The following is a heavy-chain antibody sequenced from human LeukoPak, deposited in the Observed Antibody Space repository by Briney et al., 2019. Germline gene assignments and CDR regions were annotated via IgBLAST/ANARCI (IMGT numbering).Heavy chain of an antibody. CDR2: ISSSGSTI. Sequence: GGSLRLSCAASGFTFSDYYMSWIRQAPGKGLEWVSYISSSGSTIYYADSVKGRFTISRDNAKNSLYLQMNSLRAEDTAVYYCARASSGYHTILWFDPWGQGTLVTVSS. CDR1: GFTFSDYY. CDR3: ARASSGYHTILWFDP. V-gene: IGHV3-11*04. J-gene: IGHJ5*02. D-gene: IGHD3-22*01.